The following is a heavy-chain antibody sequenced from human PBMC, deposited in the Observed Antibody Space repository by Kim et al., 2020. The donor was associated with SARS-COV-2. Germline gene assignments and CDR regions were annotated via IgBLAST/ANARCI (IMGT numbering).Heavy chain of an antibody. D-gene: IGHD2-2*01. Sequence: GGSLRLSCAASGFTFSSYGMHWVRQAPGKGLEWVAVIWYDGSNKYYADSVKGRFTISRDNSKNTLYLQMNSLRAEDTAVYYCAREVYQLLWYYYYGMDVWGQGTTVTVSS. J-gene: IGHJ6*02. CDR3: AREVYQLLWYYYYGMDV. CDR1: GFTFSSYG. V-gene: IGHV3-33*01. CDR2: IWYDGSNK.